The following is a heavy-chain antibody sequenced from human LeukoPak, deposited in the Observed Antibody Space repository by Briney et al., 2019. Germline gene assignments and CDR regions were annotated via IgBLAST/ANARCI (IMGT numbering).Heavy chain of an antibody. CDR1: GYTFTGYY. J-gene: IGHJ6*03. V-gene: IGHV1-2*02. CDR3: ARDRSSTISSYYYYYMDV. Sequence: GASVKVSCKASGYTFTGYYMHWVPQAPGQGLEWMGWINPNSGGTNYAQKFQGRVTMTRDTSISTAYMELSRLRSDDTAVYYCARDRSSTISSYYYYYMDVWGKGTTVTVSS. CDR2: INPNSGGT. D-gene: IGHD2-2*01.